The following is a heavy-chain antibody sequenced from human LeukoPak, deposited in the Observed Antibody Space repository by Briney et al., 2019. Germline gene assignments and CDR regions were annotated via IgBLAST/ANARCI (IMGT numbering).Heavy chain of an antibody. D-gene: IGHD3-10*01. CDR3: TRDRGPIDYYGSGREGYYYMDV. J-gene: IGHJ6*03. CDR1: GFTFSSYG. V-gene: IGHV3-49*04. Sequence: GGSLRLSCAASGFTFSSYGMHWVRQAPGKGLEWVGFIRSKAYGGTTEYAASVKGRFTISRDDSKSIAYLQMNSLKTEDTAVYYCTRDRGPIDYYGSGREGYYYMDVWGKGTTVTVSS. CDR2: IRSKAYGGTT.